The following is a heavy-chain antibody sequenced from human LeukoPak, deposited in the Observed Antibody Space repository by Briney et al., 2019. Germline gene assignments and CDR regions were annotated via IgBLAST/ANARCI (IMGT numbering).Heavy chain of an antibody. CDR3: ARGGYCSSTSCPKNYYYYMDV. CDR2: INSDGSST. V-gene: IGHV3-74*01. CDR1: GFTFSSYW. Sequence: GGSLGLSCAASGFTFSSYWMHWVRQAPGKGLVWVSRINSDGSSTSYADSVKGRFTISRDNAKNTLYLQMNSLRAEDTAVYYCARGGYCSSTSCPKNYYYYMDVWGKGTTVTVSS. J-gene: IGHJ6*03. D-gene: IGHD2-2*01.